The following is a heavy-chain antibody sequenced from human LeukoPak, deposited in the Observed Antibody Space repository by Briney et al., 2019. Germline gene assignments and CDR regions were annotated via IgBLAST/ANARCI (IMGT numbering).Heavy chain of an antibody. V-gene: IGHV3-30*18. CDR3: AKDGVYCSGGSCYSVGGGPFDY. J-gene: IGHJ4*02. D-gene: IGHD2-15*01. CDR1: GFAFTRYA. Sequence: PGGSLRLSCAASGFAFTRYAMKWVRQAPGKGLEWVAVISYDGSNKYYADSVKGRFSISRDNSKNTLYLQMNSLRAEDTAVYFCAKDGVYCSGGSCYSVGGGPFDYWGQGTLVTVSS. CDR2: ISYDGSNK.